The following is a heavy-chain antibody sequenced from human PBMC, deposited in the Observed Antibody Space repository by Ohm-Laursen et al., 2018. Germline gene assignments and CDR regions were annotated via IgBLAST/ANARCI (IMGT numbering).Heavy chain of an antibody. Sequence: TLSLTCAVSGYSISSGYYWGWIRQPPGKGLEWIGSIYHSGSTYYNPSLKSRVTISVDTSKNQFSLKLNSVTAADTAVYYCARSTSGSYPPGGYWGQGTQVTVSS. CDR3: ARSTSGSYPPGGY. CDR1: GYSISSGYY. V-gene: IGHV4-38-2*01. CDR2: IYHSGST. J-gene: IGHJ4*02. D-gene: IGHD1-26*01.